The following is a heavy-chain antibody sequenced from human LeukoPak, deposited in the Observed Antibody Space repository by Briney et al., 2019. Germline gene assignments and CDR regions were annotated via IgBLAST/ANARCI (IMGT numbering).Heavy chain of an antibody. V-gene: IGHV4-30-4*01. CDR3: ARVQHGDYSYYFDY. CDR1: GGSISSGDYY. J-gene: IGHJ4*02. CDR2: IYYSGST. Sequence: SQTLSLTCTVSGGSISSGDYYWSWIRQPPGKGLEWIGYIYYSGSTYYNPSLKSRVTISVDTSKNQFSLKLSSVTAADTAVYYCARVQHGDYSYYFDYWGQGTLVTVSS. D-gene: IGHD4-17*01.